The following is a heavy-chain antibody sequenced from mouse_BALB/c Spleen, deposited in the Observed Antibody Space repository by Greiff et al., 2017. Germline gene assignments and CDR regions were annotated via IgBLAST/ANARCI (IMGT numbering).Heavy chain of an antibody. V-gene: IGHV7-3*02. CDR3: ARDIRDYGSSPYWSFDV. D-gene: IGHD1-1*01. J-gene: IGHJ1*01. CDR1: GFTFTDYY. Sequence: DVQLVESGGGLVQPGGSLRLSCATSGFTFTDYYMSWVRQPPGKALEWLGFIRNKANGYTTEYSVSVKGRFTISRDNSQSILYLQMNTLRAEDSATYYCARDIRDYGSSPYWSFDVWGAGTTVTVSS. CDR2: IRNKANGYTT.